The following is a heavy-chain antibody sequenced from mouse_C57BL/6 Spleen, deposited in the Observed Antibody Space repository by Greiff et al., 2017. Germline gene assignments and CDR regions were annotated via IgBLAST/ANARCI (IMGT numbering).Heavy chain of an antibody. CDR2: IYIGNGYT. J-gene: IGHJ4*01. V-gene: IGHV1-58*01. CDR3: ARSDYGNYGGARDY. Sequence: EVKLMESGAELVRPGSSVKMSCKTSGYTFTSYGINWVKQRPGQGLEWIGYIYIGNGYTEYNEKFKGKATLTSETSSSTAYMQLSSLTSEDSAIYFCARSDYGNYGGARDYWGQGTSVTVSS. D-gene: IGHD2-1*01. CDR1: GYTFTSYG.